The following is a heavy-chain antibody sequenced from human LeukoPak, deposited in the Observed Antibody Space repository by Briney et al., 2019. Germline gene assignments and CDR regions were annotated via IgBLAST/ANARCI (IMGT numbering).Heavy chain of an antibody. D-gene: IGHD5-12*01. CDR1: GGSISGYY. CDR2: IYYSGST. Sequence: SETLSLTCIVSGGSISGYYWSWIRQPPGKGLEWIGYIYYSGSTNYNPSLKSRVTISVDTSKNQFSLKLSSVTAADTAVYYCASSGPWVHDYWGQGTLVTVSS. CDR3: ASSGPWVHDY. V-gene: IGHV4-59*01. J-gene: IGHJ4*02.